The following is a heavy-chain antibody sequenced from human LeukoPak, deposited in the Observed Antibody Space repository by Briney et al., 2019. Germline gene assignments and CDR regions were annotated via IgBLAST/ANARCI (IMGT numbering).Heavy chain of an antibody. D-gene: IGHD3-9*01. V-gene: IGHV3-23*01. CDR3: AKVHTIPVFRSYYDILTGYIHD. Sequence: QAGGSLRLSCAASGFTFSSYAMSWVRQAPGKGLEWVSAISGSGGSTYYADSVKGRFTISRDNSKNTLYLQMNSLRAEDTAVYYCAKVHTIPVFRSYYDILTGYIHDWGQGTLVTVSS. J-gene: IGHJ4*02. CDR2: ISGSGGST. CDR1: GFTFSSYA.